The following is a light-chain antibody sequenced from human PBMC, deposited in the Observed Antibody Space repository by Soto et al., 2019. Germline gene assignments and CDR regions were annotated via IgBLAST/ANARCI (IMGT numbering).Light chain of an antibody. J-gene: IGKJ4*01. V-gene: IGKV1-39*01. CDR2: DTS. CDR3: QQSYRTPLT. CDR1: QSISTY. Sequence: DIQMTQSPSSLSASVGDRVTITCRASQSISTYLNWYQQKPGKAPKLLIYDTSSLQSGVPSRFFGSRSGTDFTLTISSLQPEDFATFYCQQSYRTPLTFGGGTKVEIK.